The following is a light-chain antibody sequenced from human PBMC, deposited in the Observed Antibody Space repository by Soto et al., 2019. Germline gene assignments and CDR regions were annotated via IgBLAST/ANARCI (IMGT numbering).Light chain of an antibody. J-gene: IGKJ4*01. V-gene: IGKV1-9*01. CDR1: QGISSY. CDR3: QQLNSYPPF. CDR2: AAS. Sequence: DIQLTQSPSFLSASVGDRVTITCRASQGISSYLAWYQQIPGKAPKLLIYAASTLQSGVPSRFSGSGSGTEFTLTISSLQPEDFATYYCQQLNSYPPFFGGGTKVEIK.